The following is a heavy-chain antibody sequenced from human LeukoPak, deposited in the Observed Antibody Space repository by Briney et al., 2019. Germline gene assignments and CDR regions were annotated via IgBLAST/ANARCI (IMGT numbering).Heavy chain of an antibody. D-gene: IGHD3-22*01. J-gene: IGHJ6*03. CDR1: GGTFSSYA. CDR2: IIPIFGTA. Sequence: ASVKVSRKASGGTFSSYAISWVRQAPGQGLEWMGGIIPIFGTANYAQKFQGRVTITTDESTSTAYTELSSLRSEDTAVYYCATSPGSGYSGYYYYYMDVWGKGTTVTVSS. V-gene: IGHV1-69*05. CDR3: ATSPGSGYSGYYYYYMDV.